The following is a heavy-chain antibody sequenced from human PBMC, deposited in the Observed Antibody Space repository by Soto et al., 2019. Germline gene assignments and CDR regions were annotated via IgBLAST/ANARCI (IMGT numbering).Heavy chain of an antibody. CDR3: ARDYYDILTGYYPDLGLDAFDI. Sequence: GRSLRLSCAAFGVTFISYGVHWVRQAPSKGLEWVAVIWYDGSNKYYADSVKGRFTISRDNSKNTLYLQMNSLRAEDTAVYYCARDYYDILTGYYPDLGLDAFDIWGQGTMVTVS. J-gene: IGHJ3*02. V-gene: IGHV3-33*01. D-gene: IGHD3-9*01. CDR1: GVTFISYG. CDR2: IWYDGSNK.